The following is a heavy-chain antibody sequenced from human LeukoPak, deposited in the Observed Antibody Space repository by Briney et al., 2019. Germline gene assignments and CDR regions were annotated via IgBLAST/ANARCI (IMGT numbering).Heavy chain of an antibody. Sequence: ASVKVSCKASGYTFTNYYMRWVRQAPGQGLEWMGWINPSSGGTDYAQRFQGRVTMTRDTSISTAYMELNSLKSDDTAVYYCARDGVYSRNFDAFDIWGQGTMVTVSS. V-gene: IGHV1-2*02. J-gene: IGHJ3*02. CDR1: GYTFTNYY. D-gene: IGHD6-13*01. CDR3: ARDGVYSRNFDAFDI. CDR2: INPSSGGT.